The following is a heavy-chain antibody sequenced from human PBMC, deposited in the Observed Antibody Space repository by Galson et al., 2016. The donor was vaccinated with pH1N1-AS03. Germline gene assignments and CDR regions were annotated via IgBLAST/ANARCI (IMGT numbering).Heavy chain of an antibody. D-gene: IGHD5-24*01. CDR3: ARVDSSTYSDGWVPFDY. CDR2: IYTGGDT. Sequence: SLRLSCAVSGLSVAKNYMSWVRQAPGKGLEWVSSIYTGGDTFYTDSVRGRFTISRDDSKNTLYLQMNSLRAADTAMYYCARVDSSTYSDGWVPFDYWGQGTPVTVSS. CDR1: GLSVAKNY. V-gene: IGHV3-53*01. J-gene: IGHJ4*02.